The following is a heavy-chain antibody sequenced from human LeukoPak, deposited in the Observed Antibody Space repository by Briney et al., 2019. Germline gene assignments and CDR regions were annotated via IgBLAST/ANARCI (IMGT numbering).Heavy chain of an antibody. Sequence: ASVKVSCKASGYTFTGYYMHWVRQAPGQGLEWMGWINPNSGGTNYAQKFQGRVTMTRDTSISTAYMEPSRLRSDDTAVYYCARADSTVATHYFDYWGQGTLVTVSS. V-gene: IGHV1-2*02. CDR1: GYTFTGYY. CDR2: INPNSGGT. D-gene: IGHD4-23*01. J-gene: IGHJ4*02. CDR3: ARADSTVATHYFDY.